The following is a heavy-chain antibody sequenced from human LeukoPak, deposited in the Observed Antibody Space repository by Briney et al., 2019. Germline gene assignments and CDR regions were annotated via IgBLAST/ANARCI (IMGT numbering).Heavy chain of an antibody. CDR1: GGSISSYY. J-gene: IGHJ4*02. CDR2: TYYSGST. D-gene: IGHD5-24*01. CDR3: ARLRWLQPFDY. Sequence: SETLSLTCTVPGGSISSYYWSWIRQPPGKGLEWIGYTYYSGSTNYNPSLKSRVTISVDTSKNQFSLKLSSVTAADTAVYYCARLRWLQPFDYWGQGTLVTVSS. V-gene: IGHV4-59*08.